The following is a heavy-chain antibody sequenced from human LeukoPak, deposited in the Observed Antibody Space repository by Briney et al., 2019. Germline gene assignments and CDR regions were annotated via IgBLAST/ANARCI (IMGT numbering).Heavy chain of an antibody. Sequence: PGGSLRLSCAASGFTFSSYWMHWVRQAPGKGLVWVSRIDSDGSNTNYADSVKGRFTISRDNAKNTLYLQMNSLKTEDTAIYYCMSDLHNWGQGTLVTVSS. J-gene: IGHJ4*02. CDR1: GFTFSSYW. CDR3: MSDLHN. V-gene: IGHV3-74*01. CDR2: IDSDGSNT.